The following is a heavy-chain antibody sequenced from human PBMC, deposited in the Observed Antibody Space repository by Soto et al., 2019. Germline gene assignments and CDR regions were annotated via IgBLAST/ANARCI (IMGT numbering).Heavy chain of an antibody. Sequence: QLQESGPGLVKPSETLSLTCSVSGDSINSDKYYWGWIRQPPGKGLEWIGSIYYRGNTYYNPSRQTRVTISLDKSQSPFSLRLNSVTAADSAVYFCARLEGLATISYYFDFWGQGAQVTVSS. CDR2: IYYRGNT. V-gene: IGHV4-39*01. CDR3: ARLEGLATISYYFDF. CDR1: GDSINSDKYY. D-gene: IGHD3-9*01. J-gene: IGHJ4*02.